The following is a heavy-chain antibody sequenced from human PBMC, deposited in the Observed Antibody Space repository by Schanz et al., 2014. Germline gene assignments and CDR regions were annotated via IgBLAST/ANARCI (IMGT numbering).Heavy chain of an antibody. CDR3: ARGYGDSPTDF. Sequence: QVHLVQSGAEVHKPGASLKISCKASGYTFTNFFLHWVRQAPGQGLEWMGIINLSGGSTNNAQKFQGRLTMTRDTSTSTVYMELTSLRSEDTAVYYCARGYGDSPTDFWGQGTLVTVSS. CDR2: INLSGGST. D-gene: IGHD4-17*01. J-gene: IGHJ4*02. V-gene: IGHV1-46*01. CDR1: GYTFTNFF.